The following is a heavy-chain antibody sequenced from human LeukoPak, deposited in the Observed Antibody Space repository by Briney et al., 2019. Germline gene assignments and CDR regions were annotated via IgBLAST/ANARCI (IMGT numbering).Heavy chain of an antibody. J-gene: IGHJ5*02. D-gene: IGHD2-2*01. Sequence: GGSLRLSCAASGFTFSSYAMSWVRQAPGKGPVWVSCINTDGNIMRYADSVKGRLTISRDNAKNTLYLQMNSLRVEDTAVYYCARAGGPPTAMRFDPWGQGSLVSVST. CDR1: GFTFSSYA. CDR3: ARAGGPPTAMRFDP. V-gene: IGHV3-74*01. CDR2: INTDGNIM.